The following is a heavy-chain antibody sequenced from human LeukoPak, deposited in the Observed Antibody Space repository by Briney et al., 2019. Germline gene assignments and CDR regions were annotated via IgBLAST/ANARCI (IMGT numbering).Heavy chain of an antibody. V-gene: IGHV3-7*01. Sequence: GGSLRLSCAASGFTFSRYWMTWVRRAPGKGLEWVASIKEDESERYYVDSVKGRFTISRDNAKNSLFLQMNSLRAEDTAVYYCARDRYCSVWGQGTLVTVSS. CDR2: IKEDESER. CDR3: ARDRYCSV. D-gene: IGHD2-8*02. CDR1: GFTFSRYW. J-gene: IGHJ4*02.